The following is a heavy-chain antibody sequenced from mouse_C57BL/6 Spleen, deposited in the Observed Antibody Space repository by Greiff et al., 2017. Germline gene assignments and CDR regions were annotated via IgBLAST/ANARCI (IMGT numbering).Heavy chain of an antibody. CDR2: IDPSDSYT. V-gene: IGHV1-69*01. Sequence: VQLQQPGAELVMPGASVKLSCKASGYTFTSYWMHWVKQRPGQGLEWIGEIDPSDSYTNYNQKFKGKSTLTVDKSSSTAYMQLSSLTSEDSAVYYCARRNYYYGSSYEDYAMDYWGQGTSVTVSS. J-gene: IGHJ4*01. CDR1: GYTFTSYW. D-gene: IGHD1-1*01. CDR3: ARRNYYYGSSYEDYAMDY.